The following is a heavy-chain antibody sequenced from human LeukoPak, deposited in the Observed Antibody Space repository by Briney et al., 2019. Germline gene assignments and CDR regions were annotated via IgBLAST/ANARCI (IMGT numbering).Heavy chain of an antibody. D-gene: IGHD3-16*01. CDR2: IYSTGST. V-gene: IGHV4-59*13. CDR3: ARAPGGIHYYYYYMDV. J-gene: IGHJ6*03. Sequence: SETLSLTCSVSGGFISGYYWTWIRQPPGKRLEWLGYIYSTGSTNYNPSLKSRIAISVDTSKNQFSLKLSSVTAADTAVYYCARAPGGIHYYYYYMDVWGKGTTVTVSS. CDR1: GGFISGYY.